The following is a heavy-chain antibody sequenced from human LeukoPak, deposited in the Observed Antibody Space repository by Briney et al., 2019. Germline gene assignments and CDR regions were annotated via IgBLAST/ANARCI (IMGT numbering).Heavy chain of an antibody. CDR2: VRNGGSNK. CDR1: GFVLSDYG. CDR3: AKESYSGYHSEGPRN. D-gene: IGHD5-12*01. V-gene: IGHV3-30*02. J-gene: IGHJ4*02. Sequence: GGSLRLSCAASGFVLSDYGMHWVRQAPGKGLEWVAFVRNGGSNKYYVGSVKGRFTISRDKSKNTLYLQMNNLRVEDTAVYSCAKESYSGYHSEGPRNWGLGTLVTASS.